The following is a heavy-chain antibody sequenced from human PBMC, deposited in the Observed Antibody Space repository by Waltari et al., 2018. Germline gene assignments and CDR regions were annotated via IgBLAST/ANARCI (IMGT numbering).Heavy chain of an antibody. V-gene: IGHV3-30*03. J-gene: IGHJ6*03. CDR2: MSYDGNSK. CDR3: ATTGYTYGYNYFYMDA. D-gene: IGHD5-18*01. CDR1: GFSFSYYG. Sequence: QVQLVESGGGVVQPGRPLRLSCAASGFSFSYYGMHWVRQAPGKGLECVAFMSYDGNSKYYGDSVKGRFTISRDNSKNTLYLQMNSLRAEDTAVYYCATTGYTYGYNYFYMDAWGKGTTVTVSS.